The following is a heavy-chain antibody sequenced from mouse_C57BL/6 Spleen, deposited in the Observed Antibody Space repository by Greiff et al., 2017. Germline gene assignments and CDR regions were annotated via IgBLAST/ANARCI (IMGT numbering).Heavy chain of an antibody. V-gene: IGHV1-54*01. CDR1: GYAFTNYL. CDR3: ATNLGAMDY. CDR2: INPGSGGT. D-gene: IGHD4-1*01. J-gene: IGHJ4*01. Sequence: VQLQQSGAELVRPGTSVKVSCKASGYAFTNYLIEWVKQRPGQGLEWIGVINPGSGGTNYNEKFKGKATLTADKSSSTAYMQLSSLTSEDSAVYFCATNLGAMDYWGQGTSVTVSS.